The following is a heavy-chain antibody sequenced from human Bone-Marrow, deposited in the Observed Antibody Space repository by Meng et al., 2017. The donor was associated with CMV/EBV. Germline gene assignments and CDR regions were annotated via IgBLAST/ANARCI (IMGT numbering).Heavy chain of an antibody. CDR2: INHSGST. V-gene: IGHV4-34*01. J-gene: IGHJ5*02. Sequence: SETLSLTCAVYGGSFSGYYWSWIRQPPGKGLEWIGEINHSGSTNYNPSLKSRVTISVDTSKNQFSLKLSSVTAADTAVYYCARGRRGSIVVVPAAIGHNWFDPWGQRTLVTVSS. CDR3: ARGRRGSIVVVPAAIGHNWFDP. CDR1: GGSFSGYY. D-gene: IGHD2-2*02.